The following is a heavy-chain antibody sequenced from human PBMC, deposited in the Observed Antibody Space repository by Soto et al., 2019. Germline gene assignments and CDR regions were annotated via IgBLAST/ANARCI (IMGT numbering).Heavy chain of an antibody. D-gene: IGHD6-13*01. CDR1: GGSISSSNW. J-gene: IGHJ4*02. CDR2: IYHSGST. CDR3: ARDEGEYSSSWLDY. V-gene: IGHV4-4*02. Sequence: PSETLSLTCAVSGGSISSSNWWSWVRQPPGKGLEWIGEIYHSGSTNYNPSLKSRVTISVDKSKNQFSLKLSSVTAADTAVYYCARDEGEYSSSWLDYWGQGTLVTVPS.